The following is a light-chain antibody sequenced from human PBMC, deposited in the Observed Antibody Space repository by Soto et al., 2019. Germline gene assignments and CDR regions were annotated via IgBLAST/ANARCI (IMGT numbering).Light chain of an antibody. J-gene: IGLJ1*01. V-gene: IGLV2-14*01. CDR3: SSYTSSSGYV. Sequence: QSVLTQPASVSGSPGQSITISCTGPSSDVGGYNYVSWYQQHPGKAPKLMIYDVSNRPSGVSNRFSGSKSGNTASLTISGLQAEDEADYYCSSYTSSSGYVFGTGTEVTVL. CDR1: SSDVGGYNY. CDR2: DVS.